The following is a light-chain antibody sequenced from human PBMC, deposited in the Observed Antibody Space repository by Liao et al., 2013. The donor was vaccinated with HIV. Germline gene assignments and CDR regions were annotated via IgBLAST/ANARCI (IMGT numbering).Light chain of an antibody. CDR2: QDA. CDR3: QAWDSSTVI. J-gene: IGLJ2*01. V-gene: IGLV3-1*01. CDR1: RLGDKF. Sequence: SYDLTQPPSVSVSPGQTATITCSADRLGDKFAAWYQQKPGQSPVVVIYQDAKRPSGIPERFSGSNSGNTATLTISGTQAMDEADYYCQAWDSSTVIFGGGTKLTVL.